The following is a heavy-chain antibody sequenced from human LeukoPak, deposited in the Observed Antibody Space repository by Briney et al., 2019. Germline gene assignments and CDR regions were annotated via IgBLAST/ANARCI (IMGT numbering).Heavy chain of an antibody. CDR3: ARIHRGFLEWSGIYYYYYMDV. CDR1: GGSISGGDYY. CDR2: IYYSGST. D-gene: IGHD3-3*01. V-gene: IGHV4-30-4*08. Sequence: KTTETLSLTCTVSGGSISGGDYYWSWIRQPPGKGLEWIGYIYYSGSTYYNPSLKSRVSISVDTSKKQFSLKLSSVTAADTAVYYCARIHRGFLEWSGIYYYYYMDVWGKGTTVTVSS. J-gene: IGHJ6*03.